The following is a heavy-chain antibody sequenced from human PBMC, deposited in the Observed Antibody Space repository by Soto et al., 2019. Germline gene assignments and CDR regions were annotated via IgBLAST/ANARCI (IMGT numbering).Heavy chain of an antibody. D-gene: IGHD3-22*01. J-gene: IGHJ3*02. Sequence: GSSVKVSCKASCYTFTSYGISWVRQAPGQGLEWMGWISAYNGNTNYAQKLQGRVTMTTDTSTSTAYMELRSLRSDDTAVYYCARDRKAMIVVAPDAFDIWGQGTMVTVSS. CDR2: ISAYNGNT. V-gene: IGHV1-18*01. CDR1: CYTFTSYG. CDR3: ARDRKAMIVVAPDAFDI.